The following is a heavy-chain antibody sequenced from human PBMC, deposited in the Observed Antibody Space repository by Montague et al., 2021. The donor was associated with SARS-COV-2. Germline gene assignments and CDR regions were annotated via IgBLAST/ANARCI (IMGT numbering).Heavy chain of an antibody. CDR3: ARAQNTCFIANCVNYFDV. J-gene: IGHJ4*02. D-gene: IGHD1-1*01. CDR1: GGSISPFD. CDR2: VHYTGST. V-gene: IGHV4-59*01. Sequence: SETLSLTCTVSGGSISPFDWSWIRQSPGKGLEWIGYVHYTGSTKYNPSLKTRVSLSLDTPKNHFSLHLSSVTAADTAIYFCARAQNTCFIANCVNYFDVWGLGALVTVSS.